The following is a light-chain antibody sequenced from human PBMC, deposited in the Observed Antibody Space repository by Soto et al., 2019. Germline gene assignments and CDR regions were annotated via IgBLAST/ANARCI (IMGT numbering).Light chain of an antibody. CDR2: RAS. Sequence: DIQMTQSPSTLSAYVGERVTITCRASQSISPWLAWYQKKPGKAPNLLIYRASNLQTGVPSRFSGSGSGTEFTLTINSQQPDDFATYYCQQYRGRPYTFGQGTKLEIE. V-gene: IGKV1-5*03. CDR3: QQYRGRPYT. CDR1: QSISPW. J-gene: IGKJ2*01.